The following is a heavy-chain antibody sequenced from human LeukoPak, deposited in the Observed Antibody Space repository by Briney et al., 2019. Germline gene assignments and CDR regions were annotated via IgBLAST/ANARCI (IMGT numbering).Heavy chain of an antibody. CDR3: ARGPSISETGYFDY. CDR2: INHRGDT. D-gene: IGHD1-1*01. CDR1: GGSFSAYY. V-gene: IGHV4-34*01. Sequence: SETLSLTCAVYGGSFSAYYWSWIRQSPGKGLEWIAEINHRGDTNYNPSVKSRVSISVDTSKNQFSLKVTSLTAADTAVYYCARGPSISETGYFDYWGQGTLVTVSS. J-gene: IGHJ4*03.